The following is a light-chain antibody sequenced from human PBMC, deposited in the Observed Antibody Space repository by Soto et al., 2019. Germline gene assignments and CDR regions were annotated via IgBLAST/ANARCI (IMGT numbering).Light chain of an antibody. CDR1: QSVSSNY. Sequence: EIVLTQSPGTLSLSPGERATLSCRASQSVSSNYLAWYQQRPGQAPRLLIYGASNRATGIPARFSGSGSGTVFTLTISSLEPEDFGVYYCQQRSTWPLTFGGGTKVEIK. CDR2: GAS. J-gene: IGKJ4*01. V-gene: IGKV3-11*01. CDR3: QQRSTWPLT.